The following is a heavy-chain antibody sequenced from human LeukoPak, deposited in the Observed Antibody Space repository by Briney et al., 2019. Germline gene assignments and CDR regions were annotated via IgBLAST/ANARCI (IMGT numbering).Heavy chain of an antibody. D-gene: IGHD4-17*01. CDR3: ARDLNGDYGY. V-gene: IGHV4-30-2*01. Sequence: SQTLSLTCTVSGGSISSGGYYWSWIRQHPGKSLEWIGYIYHSGSTYYNPSLKSRVTISVDRSKNQFSLKLSSVTAADTAVYYCARDLNGDYGYWGQGTLVTVSS. CDR2: IYHSGST. J-gene: IGHJ4*02. CDR1: GGSISSGGYY.